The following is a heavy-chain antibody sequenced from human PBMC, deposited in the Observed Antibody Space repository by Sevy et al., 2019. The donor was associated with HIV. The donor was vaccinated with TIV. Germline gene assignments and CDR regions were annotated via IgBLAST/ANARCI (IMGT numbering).Heavy chain of an antibody. J-gene: IGHJ5*02. V-gene: IGHV3-33*01. CDR2: IWHDGGNK. CDR3: ARESGYSSGWNLDNWFDP. CDR1: GFTFSSYG. D-gene: IGHD6-19*01. Sequence: GGCLRLSCAASGFTFSSYGMHWVRQAPGKGLEWVAVIWHDGGNKYNADSVKGRFTISRDNSKITLYLQMNSLRAEDTAVYYCARESGYSSGWNLDNWFDPWGQGTLVTVSS.